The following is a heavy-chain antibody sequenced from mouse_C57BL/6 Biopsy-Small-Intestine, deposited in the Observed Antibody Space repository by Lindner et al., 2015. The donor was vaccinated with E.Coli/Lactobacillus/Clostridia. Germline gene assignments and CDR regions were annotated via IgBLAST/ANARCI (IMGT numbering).Heavy chain of an antibody. CDR1: GYTFTSNY. D-gene: IGHD2-5*01. CDR2: IDPNGGST. J-gene: IGHJ4*01. V-gene: IGHV1-64*01. CDR3: ARDWSKTSRRRFDY. Sequence: SVKVSCKASGYTFTSNYMHWVRQAPGQGLEWLGVIDPNGGSTNYAQRFQGRVTMTRDTPTSTVYMELSSLRSEDTGVYYCARDWSKTSRRRFDYWGQGTLVTVSS.